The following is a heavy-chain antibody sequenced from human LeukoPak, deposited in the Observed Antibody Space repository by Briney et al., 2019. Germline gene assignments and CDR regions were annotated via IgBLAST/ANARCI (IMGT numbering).Heavy chain of an antibody. Sequence: GGSLRLSCGASGITFSSYSMNWVRQAPGKGLEWVSYISSSGSTKYYADSVKGRFTISRDNARNSLYLQMNSLRAEDTAVYFCARGGLSTMGYWGQGTLVTVSS. CDR1: GITFSSYS. V-gene: IGHV3-48*01. D-gene: IGHD4/OR15-4a*01. CDR3: ARGGLSTMGY. J-gene: IGHJ4*02. CDR2: ISSSGSTK.